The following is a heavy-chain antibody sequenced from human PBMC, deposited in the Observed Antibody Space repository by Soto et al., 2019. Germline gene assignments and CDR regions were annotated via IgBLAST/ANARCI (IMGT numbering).Heavy chain of an antibody. J-gene: IGHJ4*02. D-gene: IGHD4-17*01. CDR1: GLTFSRYA. CDR3: AKSLRPSALTTYGFDY. Sequence: EEQLLESGGGLVQPGGSLRLSCAASGLTFSRYAMSWVRQAPGKGLEWVSIINPSGDITYYGDSVKGRFTISRDNSKNTLSLQMNSLRAEDTAVYYCAKSLRPSALTTYGFDYRGQGTLVTVSS. V-gene: IGHV3-23*01. CDR2: INPSGDIT.